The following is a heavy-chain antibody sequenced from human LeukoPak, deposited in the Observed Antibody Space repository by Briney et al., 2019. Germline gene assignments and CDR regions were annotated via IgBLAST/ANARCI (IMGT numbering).Heavy chain of an antibody. J-gene: IGHJ6*03. CDR1: GFSFSDHY. D-gene: IGHD6-13*01. V-gene: IGHV3-11*04. CDR3: ARVALGIAAAGTVYYYYYYMDV. CDR2: ITSSGSAI. Sequence: GGSLRLSCAASGFSFSDHYMSWIRQAPGKGLEFISYITSSGSAIYYADSVKGRFTISRDNAKNSLYLQMNSLRAEDTAVYYCARVALGIAAAGTVYYYYYYMDVWGKGTTVTVSS.